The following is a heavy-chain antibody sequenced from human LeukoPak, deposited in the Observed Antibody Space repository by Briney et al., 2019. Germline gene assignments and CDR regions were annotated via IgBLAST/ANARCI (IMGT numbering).Heavy chain of an antibody. Sequence: ASVKVSCKASGYTFTSYDINWVRQATGQGLEWMGWMSPNSGNTGYAQKFQGRVTITRNTSISTAYMELSSLRSEDTAVYYCAREDYDFWSGSTISGVWFDPWGQGTLLTVSS. CDR2: MSPNSGNT. J-gene: IGHJ5*02. CDR3: AREDYDFWSGSTISGVWFDP. CDR1: GYTFTSYD. V-gene: IGHV1-8*03. D-gene: IGHD3-3*01.